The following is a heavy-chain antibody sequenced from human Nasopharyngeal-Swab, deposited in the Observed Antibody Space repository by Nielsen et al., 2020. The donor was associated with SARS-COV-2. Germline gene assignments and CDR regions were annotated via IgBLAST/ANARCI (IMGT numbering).Heavy chain of an antibody. CDR3: ARDGLDYDFWSAYCMDV. CDR2: ISSSTYI. D-gene: IGHD3-3*01. CDR1: GFTFGSYS. J-gene: IGHJ6*02. V-gene: IGHV3-21*01. Sequence: GGSLRLSCAASGFTFGSYSMNWVRQAPGKGLEWVSSISSSTYIYYADSVKGRFTISRDSAQSSLFLQMNSLRAEDTAVYYCARDGLDYDFWSAYCMDVWGRGTTVTVSS.